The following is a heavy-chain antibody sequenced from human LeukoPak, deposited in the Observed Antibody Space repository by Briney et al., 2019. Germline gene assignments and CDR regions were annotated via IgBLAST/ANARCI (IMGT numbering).Heavy chain of an antibody. CDR3: AKPYSGSYPLPFDY. Sequence: GGSLRLSCAVSGFTVSSNFMSWVRQTPGKGLEWVSIIYSGGDTFYADSVKGRFTISRDNSKNTLYLQMNSLRAEDTAVYYCAKPYSGSYPLPFDYWGQGTLVTVSS. J-gene: IGHJ4*02. V-gene: IGHV3-53*01. D-gene: IGHD1-26*01. CDR2: IYSGGDT. CDR1: GFTVSSNF.